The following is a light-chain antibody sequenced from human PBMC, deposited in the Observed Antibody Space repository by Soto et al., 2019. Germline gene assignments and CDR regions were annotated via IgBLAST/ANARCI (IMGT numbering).Light chain of an antibody. J-gene: IGKJ4*01. V-gene: IGKV3D-20*02. CDR3: QQRSNWPLT. Sequence: EIVLTQSPGTRSLSPGERATLSCRASQSVSNSYVAWYQQTPGQAPRPLISGASRRATGVPDRFSGSGSGTDFTLTISSLEPEDFAVYYCQQRSNWPLTFGGGTKVDI. CDR2: GAS. CDR1: QSVSNSY.